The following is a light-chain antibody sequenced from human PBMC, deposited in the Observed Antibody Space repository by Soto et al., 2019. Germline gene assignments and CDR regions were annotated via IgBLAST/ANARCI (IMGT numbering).Light chain of an antibody. CDR2: AAS. V-gene: IGKV1-39*01. CDR1: QSISSY. J-gene: IGKJ5*01. CDR3: QQSYSTRLT. Sequence: DIQMTQYPSSLSASLGDRVTITCRASQSISSYLNWYQQKPGKAPKLLIYAASSLQSGVPSRFSGSGSGTDFTLTISSLQPEDFATYYCQQSYSTRLTFGQGTRLEI.